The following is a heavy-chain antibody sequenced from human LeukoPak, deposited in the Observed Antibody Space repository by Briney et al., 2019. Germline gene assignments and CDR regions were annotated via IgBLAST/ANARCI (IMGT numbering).Heavy chain of an antibody. J-gene: IGHJ4*02. CDR2: LYYSGST. Sequence: SETLSFTCTVSSGSISSYYWSWIRPPPGNGLEWIGNLYYSGSTNYNPSLNSRITRSVATSKNQFSLKLSSVTAADTAVYYCARQGVRFLEWSLDYWGQGTLVTVS. CDR1: SGSISSYY. D-gene: IGHD3-3*01. CDR3: ARQGVRFLEWSLDY. V-gene: IGHV4-59*01.